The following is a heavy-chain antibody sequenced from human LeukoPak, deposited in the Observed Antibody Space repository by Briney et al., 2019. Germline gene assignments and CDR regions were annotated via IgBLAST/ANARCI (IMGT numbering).Heavy chain of an antibody. CDR3: ARGGSGSYLPHY. D-gene: IGHD3-10*01. CDR2: IIPILGIA. CDR1: GGTFSSYA. Sequence: ASVKVSSKASGGTFSSYAISWVRQAPGQGLEWMGRIIPILGIANYAQKFQGRVTITADKSTSTAYMELSSLRSEDTAVYYCARGGSGSYLPHYWGQGTLVTVSS. J-gene: IGHJ4*02. V-gene: IGHV1-69*04.